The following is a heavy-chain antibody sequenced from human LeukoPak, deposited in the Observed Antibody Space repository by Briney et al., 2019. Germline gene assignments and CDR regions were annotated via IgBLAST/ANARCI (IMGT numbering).Heavy chain of an antibody. CDR1: GYTFTGYY. Sequence: EASVTVSCKASGYTFTGYYMHWVRQAPGQGLEWMGWINPNSGGTNYAQKFQGRVTMTRDTSISTAYMELSRLRSDDTAVYCARGGPPKTWIQLWGWFDPWGQGTLVTVSS. J-gene: IGHJ5*02. CDR3: ARGGPPKTWIQLWGWFDP. CDR2: INPNSGGT. D-gene: IGHD5-18*01. V-gene: IGHV1-2*02.